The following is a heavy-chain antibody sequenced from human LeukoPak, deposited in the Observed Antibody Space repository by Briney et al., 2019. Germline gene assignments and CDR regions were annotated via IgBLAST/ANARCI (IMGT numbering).Heavy chain of an antibody. CDR3: AKALDIVVVVAASGMDV. D-gene: IGHD2-15*01. J-gene: IGHJ6*02. CDR2: ISGSGGTT. Sequence: GGSLRLSCAPSGFTFSSYAMSWVRQAPGRGLEWVSTISGSGGTTYYADFVKGRFTISRDNSKNTLYLQMNSLRAEDTAVYYCAKALDIVVVVAASGMDVWGQGTTVTVSS. V-gene: IGHV3-23*01. CDR1: GFTFSSYA.